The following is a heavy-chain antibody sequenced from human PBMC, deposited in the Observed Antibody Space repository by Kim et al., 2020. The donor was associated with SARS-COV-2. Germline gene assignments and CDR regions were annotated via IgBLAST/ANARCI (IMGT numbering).Heavy chain of an antibody. Sequence: GGSLRLSCAASGFTFSDYYMSWIRQAPGKGLEWVSYISSSGSTIYYADSVKGRFTISRDNAKNSLYLQMNSLRAEDTAVYYCARSDFCLSCWFDPWGQGTLVTVSS. CDR1: GFTFSDYY. CDR3: ARSDFCLSCWFDP. V-gene: IGHV3-11*01. D-gene: IGHD3-3*01. J-gene: IGHJ5*02. CDR2: ISSSGSTI.